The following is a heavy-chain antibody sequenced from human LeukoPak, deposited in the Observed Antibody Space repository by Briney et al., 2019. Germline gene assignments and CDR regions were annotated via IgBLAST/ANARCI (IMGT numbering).Heavy chain of an antibody. CDR1: GGSISSGGYY. V-gene: IGHV4-31*03. CDR3: ASDSSGYYTLIS. J-gene: IGHJ5*02. Sequence: SETLSLTCTVSGGSISSGGYYWSWIRQHPGKGLEWIGYIYYSGSTYYNPSLKSRVTISVDTSKNQFSLKLSSVTAADTAVYYCASDSSGYYTLISWGQGTLVTVSS. D-gene: IGHD3-22*01. CDR2: IYYSGST.